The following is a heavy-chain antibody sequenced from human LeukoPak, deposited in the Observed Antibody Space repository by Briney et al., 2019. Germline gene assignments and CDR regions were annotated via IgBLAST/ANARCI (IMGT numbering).Heavy chain of an antibody. CDR1: GGSFSTYY. Sequence: PSETLSLTCTVSGGSFSTYYWSWIRQPPGEGLEWIGYIYYSGSTDYNPSLKSRVTMSLDTSKNQFSLNLSSVTAADTAIYYCARAVITFGGAVAKGFDCWGQGTLVTVSS. D-gene: IGHD3-16*01. V-gene: IGHV4-59*01. J-gene: IGHJ4*02. CDR3: ARAVITFGGAVAKGFDC. CDR2: IYYSGST.